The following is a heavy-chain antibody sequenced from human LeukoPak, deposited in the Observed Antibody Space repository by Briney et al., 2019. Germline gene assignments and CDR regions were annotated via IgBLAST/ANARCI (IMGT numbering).Heavy chain of an antibody. CDR2: ISAYNGNT. V-gene: IGHV1-18*01. J-gene: IGHJ4*02. CDR1: GYTFTGCG. D-gene: IGHD3-22*01. Sequence: ASVKLCCNASGYTFTGCGNSWVREAHGQGLELMGWISAYNGNTTYAEELEGRVTMTTDKSTSTAYMVLRSLRSDDTAVEYCARGRGIRYYYDSSGYYPFDYWGQGTLVTVSS. CDR3: ARGRGIRYYYDSSGYYPFDY.